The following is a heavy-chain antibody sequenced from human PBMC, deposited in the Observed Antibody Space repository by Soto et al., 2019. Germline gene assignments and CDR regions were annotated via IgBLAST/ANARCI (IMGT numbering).Heavy chain of an antibody. D-gene: IGHD3-3*01. J-gene: IGHJ4*02. CDR2: IYYSGSA. CDR1: GGSITSGTYY. CDR3: ARGITIFGVVYFDY. V-gene: IGHV4-31*03. Sequence: SETLSLTCTVSGGSITSGTYYWSWIRQHPGKGLEWIGYIYYSGSAYYNPSLKSRLTISVDTSKNQFSLKLSSVTAADTAVYYCARGITIFGVVYFDYWGQGTLVTV.